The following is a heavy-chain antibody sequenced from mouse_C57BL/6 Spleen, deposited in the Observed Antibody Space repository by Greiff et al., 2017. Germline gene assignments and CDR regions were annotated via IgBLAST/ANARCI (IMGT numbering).Heavy chain of an antibody. J-gene: IGHJ3*01. V-gene: IGHV1-52*01. Sequence: QVQLQQPGAELVRPGSSVKLSCKASGYTFTSYWMHWVKQRPIQGLEWIGNIDPSDSETHYNQKFKDKATLTVDKSSSTAYMQLSSLTSEDSAVYYCARDYYGSRCAYWGQGTLVTVSA. CDR3: ARDYYGSRCAY. CDR2: IDPSDSET. D-gene: IGHD1-1*01. CDR1: GYTFTSYW.